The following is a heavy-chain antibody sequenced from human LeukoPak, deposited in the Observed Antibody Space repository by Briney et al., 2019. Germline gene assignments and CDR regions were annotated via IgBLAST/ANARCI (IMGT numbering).Heavy chain of an antibody. CDR1: GFTFSSYE. CDR2: ISSSVSTI. Sequence: GGSLRLSCAASGFTFSSYEMNWVRQAPVKGLEWISYISSSVSTIYYADSVKGRFTISRDNAKNSLFLQMNSLRAEDTAIYYCARGGSRWFLYYFDYWGQGTLVTVSS. J-gene: IGHJ4*02. CDR3: ARGGSRWFLYYFDY. V-gene: IGHV3-48*03. D-gene: IGHD3-3*01.